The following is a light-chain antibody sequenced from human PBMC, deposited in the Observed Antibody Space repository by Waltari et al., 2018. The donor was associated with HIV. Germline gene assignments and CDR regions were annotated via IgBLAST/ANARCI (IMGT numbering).Light chain of an antibody. CDR1: QSTRHSNGYNY. J-gene: IGKJ3*01. CDR3: MQALQTPLFT. V-gene: IGKV2-28*01. Sequence: IVMTQSPLSLPVTPGVPASIPSRSRQSTRHSNGYNYLDWYLQKPGQSPQLLIYLGSNRASGVPDRFSGSGSGTDFTLKISRVEAEDVGVYYCMQALQTPLFTFGPGTKVDIK. CDR2: LGS.